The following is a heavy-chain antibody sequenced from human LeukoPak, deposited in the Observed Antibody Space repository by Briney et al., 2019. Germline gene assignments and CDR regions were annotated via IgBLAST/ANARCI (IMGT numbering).Heavy chain of an antibody. Sequence: PGGSLRLSCAASGFTFNTYTMNWVRQAPGKGLEWVSYISGSSGIIDYADSVKGRFTISRDNAKNSLYLQMNSLRAEDTAVYYCARDVLRDDILTGYYQRYYYYGMDVWGQGTTVTVSS. V-gene: IGHV3-48*04. CDR3: ARDVLRDDILTGYYQRYYYYGMDV. CDR2: ISGSSGII. CDR1: GFTFNTYT. J-gene: IGHJ6*02. D-gene: IGHD3-9*01.